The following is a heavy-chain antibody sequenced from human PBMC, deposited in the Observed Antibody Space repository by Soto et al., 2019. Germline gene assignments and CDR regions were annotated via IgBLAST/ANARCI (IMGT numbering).Heavy chain of an antibody. CDR2: MNPNSGNT. CDR3: ARARRSSPRRYYYGMDV. D-gene: IGHD6-13*01. V-gene: IGHV1-8*01. J-gene: IGHJ6*02. CDR1: GYTFTSYD. Sequence: GASVKVSCKASGYTFTSYDINWVRQATGQGLEWMGWMNPNSGNTGYAQKFQGRVTMTRNTSISTAYMELSSLRSEDTAVYYCARARRSSPRRYYYGMDVWGQGTTVTVSS.